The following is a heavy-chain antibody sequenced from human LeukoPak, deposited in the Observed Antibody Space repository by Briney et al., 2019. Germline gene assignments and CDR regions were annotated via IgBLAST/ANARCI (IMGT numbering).Heavy chain of an antibody. V-gene: IGHV3-23*01. J-gene: IGHJ4*02. Sequence: GGSLRLSCAASGFTFSDFAMSWVRQAPGKGLECVSVISSSGGSTYSADSVKARFTISRDNSQNTLYLQMSSLRGEDTAVYYCAKDPSSWGQGTLVTVSS. CDR1: GFTFSDFA. D-gene: IGHD6-13*01. CDR2: ISSSGGST. CDR3: AKDPSS.